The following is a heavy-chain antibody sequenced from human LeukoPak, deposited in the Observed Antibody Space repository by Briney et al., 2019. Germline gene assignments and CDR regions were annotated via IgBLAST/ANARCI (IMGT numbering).Heavy chain of an antibody. CDR3: ARDLGLKSMDY. D-gene: IGHD2/OR15-2a*01. CDR2: IYSSGST. J-gene: IGHJ4*02. V-gene: IGHV4-4*07. CDR1: GGSINNYY. Sequence: KTSETLSFTCSVSGGSINNYYWGWIRQPAGKGLEWIGRIYSSGSTNYNPSLKSRLTMSVDTSKNQFSLKLNSVTPADTAVYYCARDLGLKSMDYWGQGTLVSVST.